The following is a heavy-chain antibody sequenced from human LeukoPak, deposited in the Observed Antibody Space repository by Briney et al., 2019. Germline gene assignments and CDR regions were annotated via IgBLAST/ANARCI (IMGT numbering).Heavy chain of an antibody. CDR3: AREGGPYRPLDY. V-gene: IGHV4-4*02. Sequence: PSETLSLTCGVSGGSITNTNYWTWVRQPPGKGLEWIGEVNLQGSTNYNPSLMGRVAISVDASENHISLQLTSVTAADTAVYYCAREGGPYRPLDYSGQGTLVTVSS. J-gene: IGHJ4*02. CDR2: VNLQGST. CDR1: GGSITNTNY.